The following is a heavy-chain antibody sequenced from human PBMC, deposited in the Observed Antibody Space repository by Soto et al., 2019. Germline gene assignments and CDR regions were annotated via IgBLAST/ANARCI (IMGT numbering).Heavy chain of an antibody. V-gene: IGHV3-7*01. CDR2: IKQDGSEK. Sequence: GGSLRLSCAASGFTIGDYWMSWVRQAPGKGLEWVANIKQDGSEKYYVDSVRGRFTISRDSAKNSLYLQMNSLRGEGTAVYYCARTIVVVVPDNFDHWGQGTLVTVSS. D-gene: IGHD3-22*01. CDR1: GFTIGDYW. CDR3: ARTIVVVVPDNFDH. J-gene: IGHJ4*02.